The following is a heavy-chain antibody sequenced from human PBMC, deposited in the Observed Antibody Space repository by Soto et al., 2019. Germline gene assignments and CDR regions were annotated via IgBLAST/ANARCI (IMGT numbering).Heavy chain of an antibody. CDR2: ISGSGGST. Sequence: GGSLRLSCAASGFTFSSYAMSWVRQAPGKGLEWVSAISGSGGSTYYADSVKGRFTISRDNSKNTLYLQMNSLRAEDTAVYYCAKVTVVVPAARQGEFDYWGQGTLVTVSS. D-gene: IGHD2-2*01. CDR1: GFTFSSYA. CDR3: AKVTVVVPAARQGEFDY. J-gene: IGHJ4*02. V-gene: IGHV3-23*01.